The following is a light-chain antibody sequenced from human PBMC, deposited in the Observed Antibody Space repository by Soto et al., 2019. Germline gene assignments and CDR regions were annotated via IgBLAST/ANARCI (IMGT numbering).Light chain of an antibody. CDR3: GTWDSSLRAVV. CDR2: DNH. V-gene: IGLV1-51*01. CDR1: YSNIGLNS. J-gene: IGLJ1*01. Sequence: QSVLTQPPSVSAAPGQKVTISCSGSYSNIGLNSVSWYQQFPGTAPKLLIYDNHKRPSGTPDRFSGSKSGTSATLGITGVQTGDEADYYCGTWDSSLRAVVFGTGTKLTVL.